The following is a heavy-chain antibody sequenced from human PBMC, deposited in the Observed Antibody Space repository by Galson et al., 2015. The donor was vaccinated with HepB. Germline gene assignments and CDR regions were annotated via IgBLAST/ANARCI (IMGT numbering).Heavy chain of an antibody. CDR1: GFTFSNYW. Sequence: SLRLSCATSGFTFSNYWMFWVRQSPGKGLEWVANIKQDGSEKYYVDSVKGRFTISRDNAKNSLYLQMNSLRAEDTAVYYCAKYYGVYAGGDYWGQGTLVTVSS. CDR3: AKYYGVYAGGDY. D-gene: IGHD4-17*01. V-gene: IGHV3-7*01. J-gene: IGHJ4*02. CDR2: IKQDGSEK.